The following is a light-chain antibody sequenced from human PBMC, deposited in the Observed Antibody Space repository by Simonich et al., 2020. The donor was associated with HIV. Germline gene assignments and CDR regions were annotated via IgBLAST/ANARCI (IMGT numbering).Light chain of an antibody. CDR3: SSYTSGSTWV. Sequence: QSALTQPASVSGSPGQSITISCTGTSSDVGSYYLVSWYQQHPGKAPKLMIFEVSKRPAGVSNRFSGSKSGNTASLTISGRQAEDEADYYCSSYTSGSTWVFGGGTKLTVL. CDR1: SSDVGSYYL. J-gene: IGLJ3*02. CDR2: EVS. V-gene: IGLV2-14*02.